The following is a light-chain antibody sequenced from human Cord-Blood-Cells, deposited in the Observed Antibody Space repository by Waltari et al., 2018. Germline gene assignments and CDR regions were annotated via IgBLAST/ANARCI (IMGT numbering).Light chain of an antibody. CDR1: QSVSSY. Sequence: EIVLTQYPATLSLSHGDRATLSCRASQSVSSYLAWSQQKPGQAPRLLIYDASNRATGIPARFSGSGSGTDFTLTISSLEPEDFAVYYCQQRSNWPPITFGQGTRLEIK. V-gene: IGKV3-11*01. CDR3: QQRSNWPPIT. CDR2: DAS. J-gene: IGKJ5*01.